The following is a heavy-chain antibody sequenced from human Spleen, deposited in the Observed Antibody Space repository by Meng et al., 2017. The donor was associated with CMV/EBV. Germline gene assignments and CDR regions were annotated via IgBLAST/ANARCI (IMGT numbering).Heavy chain of an antibody. V-gene: IGHV3-20*03. CDR1: FTFDDYG. CDR2: IYWYGGST. CDR3: ARDPGYSSGWSDHFDY. J-gene: IGHJ4*02. Sequence: FTFDDYGSCWVRKRPGTGQGLVSGIYWYGGSTGYADPVQGRFTISRDNATNSLYLQMISLGAEDTAVYYCARDPGYSSGWSDHFDYWGQGTLVTVSS. D-gene: IGHD6-19*01.